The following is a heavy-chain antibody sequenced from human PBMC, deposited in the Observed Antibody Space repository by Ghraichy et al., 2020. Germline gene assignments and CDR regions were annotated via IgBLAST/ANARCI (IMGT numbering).Heavy chain of an antibody. CDR1: GSTFITYV. Sequence: SVKVSCKASGSTFITYVISWVRQVPGQGLEWMGSIIPMYRRTYYAQKFQGRVSITADKSTSTAYMDLSSLGSEDTAIYYCARGLLSRDSLTGEPLDSWGLGTLVTVSS. J-gene: IGHJ1*01. CDR2: IIPMYRRT. V-gene: IGHV1-69*04. CDR3: ARGLLSRDSLTGEPLDS. D-gene: IGHD3-9*01.